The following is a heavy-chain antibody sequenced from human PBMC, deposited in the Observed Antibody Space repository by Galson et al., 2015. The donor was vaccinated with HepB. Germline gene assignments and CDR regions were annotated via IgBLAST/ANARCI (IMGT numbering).Heavy chain of an antibody. CDR1: GFTFDDYA. Sequence: SLRLSCAASGFTFDDYAMHWVRQAPGKGLEWVSGISWNSGSIGYADSVKGRFTISRDNAKNSLYLQMNSLRAEDTALYYCAKGRRTGLGDAFDIWGQGTMVTVSS. J-gene: IGHJ3*02. CDR3: AKGRRTGLGDAFDI. D-gene: IGHD1-14*01. CDR2: ISWNSGSI. V-gene: IGHV3-9*01.